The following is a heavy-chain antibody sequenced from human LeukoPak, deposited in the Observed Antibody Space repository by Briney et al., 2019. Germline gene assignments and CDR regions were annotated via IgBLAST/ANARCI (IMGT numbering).Heavy chain of an antibody. CDR1: GGSISSSSYY. CDR2: IYYSGST. D-gene: IGHD3-3*01. Sequence: SETLSLTCTVSGGSISSSSYYWGWIRQLPGKGLEWIGTIYYSGSTYYNPSLKSRVTISIDTSKNQFSLKLSSVTAADTAVYYCARDNRPFDFWSGYYFDYWGQGTLVTVSS. V-gene: IGHV4-39*07. CDR3: ARDNRPFDFWSGYYFDY. J-gene: IGHJ4*02.